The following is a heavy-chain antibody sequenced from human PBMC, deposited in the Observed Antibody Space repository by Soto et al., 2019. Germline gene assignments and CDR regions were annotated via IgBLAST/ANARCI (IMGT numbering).Heavy chain of an antibody. V-gene: IGHV1-2*02. Sequence: QVQLVQSGAEVKKPGASVKVSCKASGYTFTGYYMHWVRQAPGQGLEWMGWINPNSGGTIYAQKFQGRVTMTREPSSSTAYMELGSLGPDDTAVYYCAAALRADWFAPWGQGPLAPVPS. J-gene: IGHJ5*02. CDR1: GYTFTGYY. CDR3: AAALRADWFAP. D-gene: IGHD6-25*01. CDR2: INPNSGGT.